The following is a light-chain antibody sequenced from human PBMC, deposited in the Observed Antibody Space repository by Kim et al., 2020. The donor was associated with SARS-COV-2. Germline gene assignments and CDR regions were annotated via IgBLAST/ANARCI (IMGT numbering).Light chain of an antibody. J-gene: IGLJ1*01. CDR1: SSNIGAGYD. CDR3: QSYDNSLSGYV. V-gene: IGLV1-40*01. Sequence: QRVTSSSTGSSSNIGAGYDVHWYQQVPGTAPKLLIYDKGDRPSGVPDRFSGSKSGTSASLAITGLQAEDEADYYCQSYDNSLSGYVFGSGTKVTVL. CDR2: DKG.